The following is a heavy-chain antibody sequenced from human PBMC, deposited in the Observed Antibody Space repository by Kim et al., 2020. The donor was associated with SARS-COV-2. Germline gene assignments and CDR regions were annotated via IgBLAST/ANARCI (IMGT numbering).Heavy chain of an antibody. D-gene: IGHD2-2*01. CDR2: IIPILGIA. V-gene: IGHV1-69*04. Sequence: SVKVSCKASGGTFSSYAISWVRQAPGQGLEWMGRIIPILGIANYAQKFQGRVTITADKSTSTAYMELSSLRSEDTAVYYCARILHQSCSSTSCYGYYYYMDVWGKGTTVTVSS. J-gene: IGHJ6*03. CDR3: ARILHQSCSSTSCYGYYYYMDV. CDR1: GGTFSSYA.